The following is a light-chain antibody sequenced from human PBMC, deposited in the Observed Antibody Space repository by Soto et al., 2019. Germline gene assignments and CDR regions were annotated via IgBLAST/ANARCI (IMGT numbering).Light chain of an antibody. V-gene: IGLV2-23*02. J-gene: IGLJ1*01. CDR2: EVS. Sequence: QSALTQPASVSGSHGQSITISFTGTSSDVGNYNLVTWYQQHPGKAPKLMIYEVSKRPSRVSNRFSGSKSGNTASLTISGLQAEDEADYYCCSYAGSSTCVFGTGTKVTVL. CDR1: SSDVGNYNL. CDR3: CSYAGSSTCV.